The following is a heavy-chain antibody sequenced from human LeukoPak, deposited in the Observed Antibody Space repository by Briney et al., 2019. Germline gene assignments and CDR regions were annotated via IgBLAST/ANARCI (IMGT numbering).Heavy chain of an antibody. CDR1: GGSISSYY. Sequence: SETLSLTCTVPGGSISSYYWSWIRQPPGKGLEWIGYIYYSGSTNYNPSLKSRVTISVDTSKNQFSLKLSSATAADTAVYYCARAPVYYYDSSGYYYYYGMDVWGQGTTVTVSS. CDR3: ARAPVYYYDSSGYYYYYGMDV. J-gene: IGHJ6*02. D-gene: IGHD3-22*01. CDR2: IYYSGST. V-gene: IGHV4-59*01.